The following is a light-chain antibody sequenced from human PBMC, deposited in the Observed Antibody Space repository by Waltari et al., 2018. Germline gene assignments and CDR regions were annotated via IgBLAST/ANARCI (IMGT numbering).Light chain of an antibody. CDR2: FAS. V-gene: IGKV2-28*01. Sequence: QSLSDSDCNLDLDWYLQKPGRPPQILIDFASNRASGVPDRFSGGGSGTDCTLKISRVEAEDVGVYYCMQPLQAPLTFGPGTRVDIK. CDR1: QSLSDSDCNLD. CDR3: MQPLQAPLT. J-gene: IGKJ3*01.